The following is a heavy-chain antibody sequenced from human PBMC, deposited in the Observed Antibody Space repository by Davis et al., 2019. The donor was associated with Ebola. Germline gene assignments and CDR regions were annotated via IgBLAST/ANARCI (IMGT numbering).Heavy chain of an antibody. D-gene: IGHD3-22*01. J-gene: IGHJ4*02. Sequence: SVKVSCKASGGTFSIYAISWVRQAPGQGLEWMGRIIPILGIANYAQKFQGRVTITADKSTSTAYMELSSLRSEDTAVYYCARDRDSSGLGLDYWGQGTLVTVSS. CDR2: IIPILGIA. CDR3: ARDRDSSGLGLDY. CDR1: GGTFSIYA. V-gene: IGHV1-69*04.